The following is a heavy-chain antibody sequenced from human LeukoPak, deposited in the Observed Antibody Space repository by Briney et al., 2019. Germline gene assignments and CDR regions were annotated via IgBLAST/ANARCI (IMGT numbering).Heavy chain of an antibody. CDR1: GGSFSGYY. Sequence: TSETLSLTCAVYGGSFSGYYWSWIRQPPEKGLEWIGEINHSGSTNYNPSLKSRVTISVDTSKNQFSLKLSSVTAADTAVYYCARGPYSSGWPDYWGQGTLVTVSS. D-gene: IGHD6-19*01. J-gene: IGHJ4*02. CDR2: INHSGST. CDR3: ARGPYSSGWPDY. V-gene: IGHV4-34*01.